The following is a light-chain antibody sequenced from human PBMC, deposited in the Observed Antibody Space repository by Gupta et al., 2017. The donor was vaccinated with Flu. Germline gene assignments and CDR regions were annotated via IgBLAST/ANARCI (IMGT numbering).Light chain of an antibody. V-gene: IGLV1-40*01. J-gene: IGLJ3*02. CDR2: DTN. Sequence: QSVLTQPPSVSGAPGQRVTISFTGSSSNIGAGFPVHWYQQLPGAAPKLLIFDTNNRPSGIPDRFSGSKSGTSASLAITGLQAEDEADYYCQSFDLSLSGVFGGGTKLTVL. CDR3: QSFDLSLSGV. CDR1: SSNIGAGFP.